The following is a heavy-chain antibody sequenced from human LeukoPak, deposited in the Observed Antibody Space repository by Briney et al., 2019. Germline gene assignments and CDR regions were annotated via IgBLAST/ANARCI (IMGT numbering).Heavy chain of an antibody. D-gene: IGHD5-12*01. J-gene: IGHJ6*03. CDR2: IYYSGST. V-gene: IGHV4-31*03. CDR1: GGSISSGGYY. CDR3: AKTGNGYDPLYYYYYMDV. Sequence: SETLSLICTVSGGSISSGGYYWSWIHQHPGKVLEWIGYIYYSGSTYYNPSLKSRVTISVDTSKNQFSLKLRSVTAADTAVYFCAKTGNGYDPLYYYYYMDVWGKGTTVTVSS.